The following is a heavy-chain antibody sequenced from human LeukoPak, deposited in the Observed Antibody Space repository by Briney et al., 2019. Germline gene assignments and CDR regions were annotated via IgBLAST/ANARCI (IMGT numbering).Heavy chain of an antibody. D-gene: IGHD2-15*01. CDR1: GFTLSNHP. J-gene: IGHJ4*02. V-gene: IGHV3-23*01. Sequence: GGSLRLSCAASGFTLSNHPMYWVRQAPGKGLEWVSSLSDTGDSTHYADSVKGRFTISRDSARSALYLQMNSLRAEDTAVYYCARGDCSSGSCYFDYWGQGSQVTVSS. CDR2: LSDTGDST. CDR3: ARGDCSSGSCYFDY.